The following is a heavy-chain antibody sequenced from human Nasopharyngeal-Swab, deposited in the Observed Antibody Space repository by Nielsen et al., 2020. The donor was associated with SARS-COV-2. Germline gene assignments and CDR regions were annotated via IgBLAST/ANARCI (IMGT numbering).Heavy chain of an antibody. J-gene: IGHJ6*03. Sequence: PGKGLEWIGSIYYSGSIYYNPSLKSRVTISVDTSKNQFSLKLSSVTAADTAVYYCARQIPEIRYYYYYMDVWGKGTTVTVSS. V-gene: IGHV4-39*01. D-gene: IGHD1-14*01. CDR2: IYYSGSI. CDR3: ARQIPEIRYYYYYMDV.